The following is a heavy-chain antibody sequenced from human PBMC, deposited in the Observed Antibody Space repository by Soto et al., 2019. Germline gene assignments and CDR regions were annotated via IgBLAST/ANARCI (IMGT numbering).Heavy chain of an antibody. D-gene: IGHD4-17*01. J-gene: IGHJ6*03. CDR1: GFSLDDYA. V-gene: IGHV3-9*01. CDR2: ISWNSGNL. Sequence: EVQLVESGGGLVQADRSLRLSCAASGFSLDDYAMHWVRQAPGRGLEWVSGISWNSGNLDYADSVKGRFTISRDNAKNSLYLQMNSLRPEDTALYFCAQDKSTGEYSYYRYMDVWGKGTTVTVSS. CDR3: AQDKSTGEYSYYRYMDV.